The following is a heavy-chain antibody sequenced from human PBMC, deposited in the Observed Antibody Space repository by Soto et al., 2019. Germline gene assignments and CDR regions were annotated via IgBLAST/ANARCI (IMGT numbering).Heavy chain of an antibody. CDR3: ASNVDTAYHY. J-gene: IGHJ4*02. Sequence: ASVKVSCKASGYTFTSYAMNWVRQAPGQGLEWMGWINTNTGNPTYAQGFTGRFVFSLDTSVSTAYMELSSLRSEDTAGYYCASNVDTAYHYWGQGTLVTVSS. V-gene: IGHV7-4-1*02. CDR1: GYTFTSYA. CDR2: INTNTGNP. D-gene: IGHD5-18*01.